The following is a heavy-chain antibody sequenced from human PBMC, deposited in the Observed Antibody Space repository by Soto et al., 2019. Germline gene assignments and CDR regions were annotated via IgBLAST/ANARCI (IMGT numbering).Heavy chain of an antibody. CDR2: IIPILGIA. CDR1: GGTFSSYT. Sequence: QVQLVQSGAEVKKPGSSVKVSCKASGGTFSSYTISWVRQAPGQGLEWMGRIIPILGIANYAQKFQGRVTITADKSTSTAYMELSSLRSEDTAVYYCAREQDSHSSISDHFDYWGQGTLVTVSS. CDR3: AREQDSHSSISDHFDY. D-gene: IGHD6-13*01. V-gene: IGHV1-69*08. J-gene: IGHJ4*02.